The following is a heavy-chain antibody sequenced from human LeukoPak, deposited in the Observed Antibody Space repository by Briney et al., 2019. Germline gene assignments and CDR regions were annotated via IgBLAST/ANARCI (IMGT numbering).Heavy chain of an antibody. D-gene: IGHD4-17*01. Sequence: GGSLRLSCAASGFTFSSYAMHWVRQAPGKGLEYVSAISSNGGSTYYANSVKGRFTISRDNSKNTLYLQMGSLRAGDTAVYYCANGNNGDYVRLDYWGQGTLVTVSS. CDR2: ISSNGGST. V-gene: IGHV3-64*01. CDR1: GFTFSSYA. J-gene: IGHJ4*02. CDR3: ANGNNGDYVRLDY.